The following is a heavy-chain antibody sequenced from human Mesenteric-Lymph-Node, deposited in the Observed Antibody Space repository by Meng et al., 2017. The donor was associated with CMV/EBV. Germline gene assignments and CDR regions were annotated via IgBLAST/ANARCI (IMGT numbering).Heavy chain of an antibody. V-gene: IGHV1-2*06. J-gene: IGHJ5*02. Sequence: SVKVSCKASGYTFTDHHIQWARQAPGQGLEWVGRITPKTGGTDYAQRFQGRVTMTRDTSISTAYMELSRLRSDDTAVYYRARKTHPWGQGTLVTVSS. CDR2: ITPKTGGT. CDR1: GYTFTDHH. CDR3: ARKTHP.